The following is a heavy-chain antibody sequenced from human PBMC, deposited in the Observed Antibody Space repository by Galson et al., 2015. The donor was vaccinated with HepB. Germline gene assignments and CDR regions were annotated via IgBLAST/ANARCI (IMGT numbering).Heavy chain of an antibody. CDR1: GFTFSSYA. Sequence: SLRLSCAASGFTFSSYAMHWVRQARGKGLEYVSAISSNGGSTYYANSVKGRFTISRDNSKNTLYLQMGSLRAEDMAVYYCARGLIIAAAGTEIGAFDIWGQGTMVTVSS. CDR2: ISSNGGST. D-gene: IGHD6-13*01. CDR3: ARGLIIAAAGTEIGAFDI. J-gene: IGHJ3*02. V-gene: IGHV3-64*01.